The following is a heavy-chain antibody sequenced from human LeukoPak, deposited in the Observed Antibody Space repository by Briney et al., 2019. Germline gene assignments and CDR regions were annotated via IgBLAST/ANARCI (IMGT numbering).Heavy chain of an antibody. Sequence: GGSLRLSCAASGFTFSSYSMNWVRQAPGKGLEWVSSISSSSSYTYCADSVKGRFTISRDNAKNSLYLQMNSLRAEDTAVYYCARDLYYDSSGYYYYYGMDVWGQGTTVTVTS. CDR2: ISSSSSYT. CDR1: GFTFSSYS. V-gene: IGHV3-21*01. J-gene: IGHJ6*02. CDR3: ARDLYYDSSGYYYYYGMDV. D-gene: IGHD3-22*01.